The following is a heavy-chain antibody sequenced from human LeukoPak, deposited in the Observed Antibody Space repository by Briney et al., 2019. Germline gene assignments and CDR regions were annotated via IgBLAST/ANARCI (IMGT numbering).Heavy chain of an antibody. CDR1: GYSFTSDW. Sequence: PGESLKISCKGSGYSFTSDWIGWVRQMPGKGLEWMGIIYPGDSDTRYSPSFQGQVTISADKSVNTAYLQWSSLKASDTAVYYCARLSGRVVCSAGSCYIDSWGQGTLVTVSS. D-gene: IGHD2-15*01. J-gene: IGHJ4*02. V-gene: IGHV5-51*01. CDR2: IYPGDSDT. CDR3: ARLSGRVVCSAGSCYIDS.